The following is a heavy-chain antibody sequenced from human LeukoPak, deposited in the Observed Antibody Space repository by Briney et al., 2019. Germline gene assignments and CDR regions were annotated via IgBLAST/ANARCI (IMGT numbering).Heavy chain of an antibody. CDR1: GGSISSYY. CDR2: IYNSGSI. Sequence: PSETLSLTCTVSGGSISSYYWSWIRQPPGKGLEWVGYIYNSGSINYNPSLKSRVTISVDTSKNQFSLKLSSVTAADTAVYYCARWRMTSDAFDIWGQGTMVTVSS. V-gene: IGHV4-59*01. CDR3: ARWRMTSDAFDI. J-gene: IGHJ3*02.